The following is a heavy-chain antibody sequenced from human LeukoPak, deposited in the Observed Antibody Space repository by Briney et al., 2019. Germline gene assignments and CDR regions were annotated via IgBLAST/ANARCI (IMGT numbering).Heavy chain of an antibody. CDR1: GFPFNDYY. CDR3: ARDFNSYGSSYDY. CDR2: ISSSGITV. J-gene: IGHJ4*02. Sequence: GGSLRLSCAASGFPFNDYYMTWIRQAPGKGLECVSSISSSGITVDYADSVKGRFTISRDNFKNSLYLEMNSLRAEDSAVYYCARDFNSYGSSYDYWGQGTLVTVSS. D-gene: IGHD5-18*01. V-gene: IGHV3-11*04.